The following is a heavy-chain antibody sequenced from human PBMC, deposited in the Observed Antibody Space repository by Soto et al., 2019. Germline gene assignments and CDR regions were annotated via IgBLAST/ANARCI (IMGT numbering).Heavy chain of an antibody. J-gene: IGHJ6*01. CDR1: GGSISSSSYY. CDR2: IYYSGST. V-gene: IGHV4-39*01. D-gene: IGHD3-3*01. Sequence: SETLSLTCTVSGGSISSSSYYWGWIRQPPGKGLEWIGSIYYSGSTYYNPSLKSRVTISVDTSKNQFSLKLSSVTAADTAVYYCARLGSMVTIFGVVPPYGMDVWGQGTTVTVSS. CDR3: ARLGSMVTIFGVVPPYGMDV.